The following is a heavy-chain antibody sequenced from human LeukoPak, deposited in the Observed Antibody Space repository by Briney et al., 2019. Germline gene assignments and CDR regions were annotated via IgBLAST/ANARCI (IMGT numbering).Heavy chain of an antibody. D-gene: IGHD3-3*01. J-gene: IGHJ4*02. V-gene: IGHV1-8*03. CDR2: MNPNSGNT. Sequence: GASVKVSCKASGYTFTSYDINWVRQATGQGLEWMGWMNPNSGNTGYAQRFQGRVTITRNTSISTAYMELSSLRSEDTAVYYCARGPSRPYYDFWSGYYFNYWGQGTLVTVSS. CDR1: GYTFTSYD. CDR3: ARGPSRPYYDFWSGYYFNY.